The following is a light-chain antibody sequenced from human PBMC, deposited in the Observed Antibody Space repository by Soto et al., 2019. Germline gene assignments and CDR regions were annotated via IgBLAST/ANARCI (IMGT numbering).Light chain of an antibody. V-gene: IGKV3-11*01. CDR2: DES. Sequence: EIVLTQSPVTLSLSPGERATLSCRASQSVTTFLAWYQQKPGKAPRLLIYDESKRATGIPARFSGSGSGTDFTLTISSLEPEDFAVYYCQQRTNWSLTFGGGTKVEIK. J-gene: IGKJ4*01. CDR3: QQRTNWSLT. CDR1: QSVTTF.